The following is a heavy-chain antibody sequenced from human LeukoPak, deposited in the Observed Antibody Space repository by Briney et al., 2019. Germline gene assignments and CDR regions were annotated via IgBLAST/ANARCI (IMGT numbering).Heavy chain of an antibody. Sequence: PGGSLRLSCAASGFTFSSYAMSWVRQAPGKGLEWVSAISGSGGGTYYADSVKGRFTISRDNSKNTLYLQMNSLRAEDTAVYYCAKVPRQYYDFWSGYEYYFDYWGQGTLVTVSS. CDR3: AKVPRQYYDFWSGYEYYFDY. J-gene: IGHJ4*02. CDR1: GFTFSSYA. D-gene: IGHD3-3*01. CDR2: ISGSGGGT. V-gene: IGHV3-23*01.